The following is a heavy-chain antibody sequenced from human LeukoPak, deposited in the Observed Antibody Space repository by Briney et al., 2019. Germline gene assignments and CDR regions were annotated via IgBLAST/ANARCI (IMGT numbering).Heavy chain of an antibody. CDR3: ATNPSQNGGGSCYIY. V-gene: IGHV1-18*01. CDR1: GYTFINYG. J-gene: IGHJ4*02. D-gene: IGHD2-15*01. Sequence: GASVKVSCKASGYTFINYGISWVRQAPGQGLEWMGWISPSNGNTNYAQKLQGRATMTEDTSTDTAYMELSSLRSEDTAVYYCATNPSQNGGGSCYIYWGQGTLVTVSS. CDR2: ISPSNGNT.